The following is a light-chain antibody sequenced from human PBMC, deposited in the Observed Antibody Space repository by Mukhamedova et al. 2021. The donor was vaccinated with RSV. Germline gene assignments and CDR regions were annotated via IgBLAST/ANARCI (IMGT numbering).Light chain of an antibody. J-gene: IGKJ4*01. CDR3: QAVDTFPRS. CDR2: SAT. Sequence: WYQRRVHGQAPKLLIYSATHLQSGVPSRFSGSGSGTHFTLSISSLQPEDVGNYYCQAVDTFPRSFGGGTKVEI. V-gene: IGKV1-12*01.